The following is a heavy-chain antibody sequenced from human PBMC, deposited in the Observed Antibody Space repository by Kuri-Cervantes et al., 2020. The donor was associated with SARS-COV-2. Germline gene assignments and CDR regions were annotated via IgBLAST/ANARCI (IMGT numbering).Heavy chain of an antibody. V-gene: IGHV3-30-3*01. Sequence: LSLTCAVSGFTFSNYAMHWVRQAPGKGLEWVAVISYDGSNKYYADSVNGRFTISRDNSKNTLYLQMNSLRAEDTAVYYCARGTGYQLPDGWGWVGYWGQGTLVTVSS. J-gene: IGHJ4*02. CDR1: GFTFSNYA. CDR2: ISYDGSNK. CDR3: ARGTGYQLPDGWGWVGY. D-gene: IGHD2-2*01.